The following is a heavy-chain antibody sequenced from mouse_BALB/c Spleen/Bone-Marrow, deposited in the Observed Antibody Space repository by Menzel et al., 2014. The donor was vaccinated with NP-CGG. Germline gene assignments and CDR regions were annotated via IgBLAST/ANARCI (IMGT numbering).Heavy chain of an antibody. CDR1: GFTFNSNT. V-gene: IGHV5-12-2*01. CDR2: ITDGGGAT. Sequence: EVMLVESGGGLVQPGGSLKLSCAAYGFTFNSNTMSWVRQTPEKRLEWVAHITDGGGATYYLDTVKGRFTISRDSAKNTLYLQMSSLKSEDTAMYYCTRPRYPFYAMDSWGQGTSVTVSS. CDR3: TRPRYPFYAMDS. J-gene: IGHJ4*01. D-gene: IGHD2-14*01.